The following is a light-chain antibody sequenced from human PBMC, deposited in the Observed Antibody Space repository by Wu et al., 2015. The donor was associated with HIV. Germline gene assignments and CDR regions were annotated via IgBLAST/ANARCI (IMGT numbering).Light chain of an antibody. CDR3: QQYSDSPRT. Sequence: EVVLTQSPGTLSLSPGERATLSCRSSQIVTSSYLAWYQQKPGQAPRLLIYGATSRATGTPDRFSGSGSEKDFTLTIRNRVEPEDFAVYYCQQYSDSPRTFGQGTKVEFK. V-gene: IGKV3-20*01. CDR1: QIVTSSY. CDR2: GAT. J-gene: IGKJ1*01.